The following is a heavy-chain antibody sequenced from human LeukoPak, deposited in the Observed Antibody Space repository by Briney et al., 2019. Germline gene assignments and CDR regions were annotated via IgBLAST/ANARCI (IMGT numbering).Heavy chain of an antibody. CDR2: ISGSGGST. CDR3: AKDYGGNSGYFDY. D-gene: IGHD4-23*01. J-gene: IGHJ4*02. CDR1: GFTFSSYA. Sequence: SGGSLRLSCAASGFTFSSYAMSWVRQAPGKGLEWVSAISGSGGSTYYADSVKGRFTISRDNSKNTLYLQMNSLRAEDTAVYYCAKDYGGNSGYFDYWGQGTLVTVSS. V-gene: IGHV3-23*01.